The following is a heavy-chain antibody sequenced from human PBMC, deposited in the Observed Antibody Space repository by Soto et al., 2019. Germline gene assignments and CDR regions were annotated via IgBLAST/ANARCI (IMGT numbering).Heavy chain of an antibody. CDR1: GFTFNAHA. J-gene: IGHJ6*02. CDR3: VKDWTGNKCPCLDV. Sequence: EVEVLESGGGLQQPGGSLRLSCVASGFTFNAHAMTWVRQGPGVGLEWTSSISGDGKSTYYADSVNGRFTVSRDNSKNTLTMQMNSLRVEDTATYYCVKDWTGNKCPCLDVWGQGTTVTVSS. V-gene: IGHV3-23*01. D-gene: IGHD2-8*02. CDR2: ISGDGKST.